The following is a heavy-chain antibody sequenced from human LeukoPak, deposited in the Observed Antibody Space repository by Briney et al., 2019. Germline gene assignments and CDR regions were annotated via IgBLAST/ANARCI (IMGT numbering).Heavy chain of an antibody. D-gene: IGHD3-22*01. Sequence: PSETLSLTCTVSGVSISSGGYYWSWVRQHPGRGLEGIGYIYYRGSTYYNPSLKSRVTISVDTSKNQFSLKLNSVTAADTAVYYCARAVATYYDKYCDSWGQGTLVTVSS. J-gene: IGHJ4*02. CDR1: GVSISSGGYY. V-gene: IGHV4-31*03. CDR2: IYYRGST. CDR3: ARAVATYYDKYCDS.